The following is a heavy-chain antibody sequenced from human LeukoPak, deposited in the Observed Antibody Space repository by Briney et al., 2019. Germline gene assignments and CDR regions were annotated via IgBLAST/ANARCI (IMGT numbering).Heavy chain of an antibody. CDR3: AKDGPSGTYSAHYLDY. Sequence: GGSLRLSCAASGFTFSSYGMHWVRQAPGKGLEWVAFIRFDGSNKYYADSVKGRITISRDNSKNTQYLQVNSLRAEDTAVYYCAKDGPSGTYSAHYLDYWGQGTLVTVSS. V-gene: IGHV3-30*02. D-gene: IGHD1-26*01. CDR1: GFTFSSYG. CDR2: IRFDGSNK. J-gene: IGHJ4*02.